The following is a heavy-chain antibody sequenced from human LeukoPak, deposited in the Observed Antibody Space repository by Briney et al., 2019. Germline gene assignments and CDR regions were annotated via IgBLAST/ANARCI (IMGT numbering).Heavy chain of an antibody. CDR3: ARDKGILLWFGELSNFDY. D-gene: IGHD3-10*01. CDR1: GYTFTSYG. CDR2: ISAYNGNT. Sequence: SSVKVSCKAPGYTFTSYGISWVRQAPGQGLEWMGWISAYNGNTNYAQKLQGRVTMTTDTSTSTAYMELRSLRSDDTAVYYCARDKGILLWFGELSNFDYWGQGTLVTVSS. J-gene: IGHJ4*02. V-gene: IGHV1-18*04.